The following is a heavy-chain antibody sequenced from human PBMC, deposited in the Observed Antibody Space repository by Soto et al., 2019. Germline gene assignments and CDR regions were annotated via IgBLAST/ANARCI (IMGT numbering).Heavy chain of an antibody. Sequence: ASVKVSCKASGYTFTVYDIHWVRQAPGQGLEWMGWINPNSGVTNYAQKFQGCVTMTRDTSISTAYMELSRLRSDDTAVYYCARAEPDDFDIWGQRTLVTVSS. CDR3: ARAEPDDFDI. J-gene: IGHJ3*02. CDR1: GYTFTVYD. CDR2: INPNSGVT. V-gene: IGHV1-2*04.